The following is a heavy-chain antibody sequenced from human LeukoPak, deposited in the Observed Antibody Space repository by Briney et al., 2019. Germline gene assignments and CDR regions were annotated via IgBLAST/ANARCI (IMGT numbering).Heavy chain of an antibody. CDR1: RFPFRDYN. Sequence: GGSLRLSCAPYRFPFRDYNMKSLPQAPGKGLEWVSYITNSESTIRYADSVKGRFTISRDNAKNSLYLQMNSLRAEDTAVYYCARSIGLTGGGVDVWGQGTTVTVSS. D-gene: IGHD3-9*01. V-gene: IGHV3-11*01. CDR3: ARSIGLTGGGVDV. CDR2: ITNSESTI. J-gene: IGHJ6*02.